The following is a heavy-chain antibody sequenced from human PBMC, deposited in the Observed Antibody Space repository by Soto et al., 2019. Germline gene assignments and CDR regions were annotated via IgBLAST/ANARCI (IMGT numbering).Heavy chain of an antibody. CDR2: IIPIFGTA. Sequence: GASVKVSFKASGGTFSSYAISWLRQAPGQGLEWMGGIIPIFGTANYAQKFQGRVTITADESTSTAYMELSSLRSEDTAVYYCARDAPNGDYLGVWFDPWGQGTPVTVSS. D-gene: IGHD4-17*01. J-gene: IGHJ5*02. V-gene: IGHV1-69*13. CDR3: ARDAPNGDYLGVWFDP. CDR1: GGTFSSYA.